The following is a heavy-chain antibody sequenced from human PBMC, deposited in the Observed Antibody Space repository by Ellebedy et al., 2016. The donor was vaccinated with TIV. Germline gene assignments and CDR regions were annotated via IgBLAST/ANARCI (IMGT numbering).Heavy chain of an antibody. CDR2: ISPYNGNT. D-gene: IGHD2-2*01. Sequence: ASVKVSCXASGYTFSSYGISWVRQAPGQGLEWMGWISPYNGNTNYAQKLQGRVTMTTDTSTSTAYMELRSLRSDDTAVYYCARFHIALEPVPFHYYYMDVWGKGTTVTVSS. CDR3: ARFHIALEPVPFHYYYMDV. CDR1: GYTFSSYG. V-gene: IGHV1-18*01. J-gene: IGHJ6*03.